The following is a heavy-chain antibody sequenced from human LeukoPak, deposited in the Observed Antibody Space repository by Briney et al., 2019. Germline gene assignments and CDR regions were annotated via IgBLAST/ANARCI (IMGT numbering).Heavy chain of an antibody. D-gene: IGHD4-11*01. J-gene: IGHJ4*02. V-gene: IGHV7-4-1*02. CDR1: GYTFTNYA. CDR3: AGSYHLRDYSAFDY. CDR2: INTNTGNP. Sequence: ASVKVSCKASGYTFTNYAMNWVRQAPGQGLEWMGWINTNTGNPTYAQGFTGRFVFSLDTSVNTAYLQISSLKAEDTAVYYCAGSYHLRDYSAFDYWGQGTLVTVSS.